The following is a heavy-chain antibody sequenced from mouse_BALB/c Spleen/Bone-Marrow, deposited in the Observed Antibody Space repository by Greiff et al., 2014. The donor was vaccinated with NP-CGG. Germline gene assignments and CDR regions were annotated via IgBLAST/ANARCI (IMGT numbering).Heavy chain of an antibody. D-gene: IGHD2-10*02. J-gene: IGHJ4*01. Sequence: DVHLVESGGGLVKPGGSLKLSCAASGFTFSDYYMYWVRQTPEKRLEWVATISDGGGYTYYPDSVWGRFTISRDKAKNNLYLQMSSLKSEDTAMYYCARSGERYGAMDYWGQGTSVTVFS. CDR3: ARSGERYGAMDY. CDR2: ISDGGGYT. V-gene: IGHV5-4*02. CDR1: GFTFSDYY.